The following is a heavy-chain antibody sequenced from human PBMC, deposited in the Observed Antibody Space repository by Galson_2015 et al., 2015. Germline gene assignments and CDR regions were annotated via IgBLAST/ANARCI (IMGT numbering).Heavy chain of an antibody. CDR2: INNDGSST. J-gene: IGHJ4*02. CDR3: AADSRGARPDY. V-gene: IGHV3-74*01. D-gene: IGHD2-15*01. CDR1: GFTFSSYW. Sequence: SLRLSCAASGFTFSSYWMHWVRHAPGKGLLWVSRINNDGSSTSYADSVKGRFTVSRDNAKNTLYLQMNSLRAEDTAVYYCAADSRGARPDYWGQGSLVTVSS.